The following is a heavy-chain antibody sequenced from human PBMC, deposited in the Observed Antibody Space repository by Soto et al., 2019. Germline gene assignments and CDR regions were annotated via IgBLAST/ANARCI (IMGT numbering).Heavy chain of an antibody. CDR1: GDSVSSDNYY. CDR3: ARDIRGYSRAFYY. J-gene: IGHJ4*02. D-gene: IGHD5-18*01. Sequence: QVQLQESGPGLVKPSETLSLTCTVSGDSVSSDNYYWTWIRQPPGKGLEWIGYIYSSGSTNYNPSLKSRVTISLHTSSNQFSLKLTSVTAADTAVYYCARDIRGYSRAFYYWGQGTLVTVSS. CDR2: IYSSGST. V-gene: IGHV4-61*01.